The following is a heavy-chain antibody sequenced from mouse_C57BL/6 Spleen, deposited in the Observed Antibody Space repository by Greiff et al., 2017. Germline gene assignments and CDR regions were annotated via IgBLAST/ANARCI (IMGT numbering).Heavy chain of an antibody. J-gene: IGHJ1*03. CDR3: ARAVYYGSSYWYVDV. CDR1: GYTFTSYW. D-gene: IGHD1-1*01. CDR2: IDPSDSYT. V-gene: IGHV1-69*01. Sequence: QVQLQQPGAELVMPGASVKLSCKASGYTFTSYWMHWVKQRPGQGLEWIGEIDPSDSYTTYNQKFKSKSTLTVDKSSSTAYMQRSSLTSEDSAVYYCARAVYYGSSYWYVDVWGTGTTVTVSS.